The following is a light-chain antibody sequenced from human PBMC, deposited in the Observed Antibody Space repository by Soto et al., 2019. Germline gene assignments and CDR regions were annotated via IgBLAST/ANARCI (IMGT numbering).Light chain of an antibody. CDR2: GAS. J-gene: IGKJ5*01. V-gene: IGKV3-20*01. Sequence: EIVLTQSPGTLSLSPGERATLSCRASQSVSSSYLAWYQQKPGQAPRLLIYGASSRATGIPDRFSGSGSGTDFTLTISRLEPEDFAVYYCQQYGSAPITFGQGTRQDLK. CDR1: QSVSSSY. CDR3: QQYGSAPIT.